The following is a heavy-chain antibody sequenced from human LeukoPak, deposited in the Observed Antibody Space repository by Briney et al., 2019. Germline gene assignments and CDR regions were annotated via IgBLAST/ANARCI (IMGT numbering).Heavy chain of an antibody. CDR2: INPNSGGT. CDR3: ARDTTMITYWFDP. CDR1: GYTFTGYY. D-gene: IGHD5-18*01. J-gene: IGHJ5*02. V-gene: IGHV1-2*02. Sequence: GASVKVSCKASGYTFTGYYMHWVRQAPGQGLEWMGGINPNSGGTNYAQKFQGRVTMTRDTSVSTAYMELNRLRSDDTGVYYCARDTTMITYWFDPWGQGTLVTVSS.